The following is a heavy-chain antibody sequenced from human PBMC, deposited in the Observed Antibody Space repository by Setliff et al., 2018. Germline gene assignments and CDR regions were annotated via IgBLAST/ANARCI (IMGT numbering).Heavy chain of an antibody. J-gene: IGHJ3*01. V-gene: IGHV1-18*01. CDR2: ISPYTGNT. D-gene: IGHD2-15*01. Sequence: ASVKVSCKASGYTFSNYGISWVRQAPGQGLEWLGWISPYTGNTFYAPQFQDRVIMTTDTSTSTAYMELRSLRSDDTAVYYCAISTLSICSGGSCPNAFDVWGQGTMVTVSS. CDR1: GYTFSNYG. CDR3: AISTLSICSGGSCPNAFDV.